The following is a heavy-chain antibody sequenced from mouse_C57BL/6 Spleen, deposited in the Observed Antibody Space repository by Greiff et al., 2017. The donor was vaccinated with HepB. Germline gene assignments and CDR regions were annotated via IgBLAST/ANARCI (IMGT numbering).Heavy chain of an antibody. CDR3: AFYSFAY. V-gene: IGHV5-17*01. J-gene: IGHJ3*01. CDR2: ISSGSSTI. Sequence: DVKLVESGGGLVKPGGSLKLSCAASGFTFSDYGMHWVRQAPEKGLEWVAYISSGSSTIYYADTVKGRFTISRDNAKNTLFLQMTSLRSEDTAMYYCAFYSFAYWGQGTLVTVSA. D-gene: IGHD2-1*01. CDR1: GFTFSDYG.